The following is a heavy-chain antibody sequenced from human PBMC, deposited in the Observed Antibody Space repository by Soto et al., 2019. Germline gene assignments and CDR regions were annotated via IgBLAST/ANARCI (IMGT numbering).Heavy chain of an antibody. CDR3: AREWAAAAPVFRTWFGP. D-gene: IGHD6-6*01. CDR2: VSPGGGST. J-gene: IGHJ5*02. Sequence: SVRVSCKASGYTFINYYVHWVRQAPGRGVEGVGIVSPGGGSTSYAQKCQGRVTMTRDKSTSTVYMELRSLPSEDTAVYYCAREWAAAAPVFRTWFGPWGQPILIT. V-gene: IGHV1-46*03. CDR1: GYTFINYY.